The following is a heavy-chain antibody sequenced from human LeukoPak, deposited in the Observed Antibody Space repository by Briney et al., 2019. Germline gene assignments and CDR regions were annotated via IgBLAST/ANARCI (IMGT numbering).Heavy chain of an antibody. D-gene: IGHD3-22*01. CDR1: GGSIRSGDYY. J-gene: IGHJ3*02. V-gene: IGHV4-30-4*08. Sequence: PSQTLSLTCTVSGGSIRSGDYYWSWIRQPPGKGLEWIGYIYYSGNTYYNPSLKSRVTISIDTSKKPFSLKPRSVTAADTAVYYCARARITMMVGFPADSFDIWGQGTMVTVSS. CDR2: IYYSGNT. CDR3: ARARITMMVGFPADSFDI.